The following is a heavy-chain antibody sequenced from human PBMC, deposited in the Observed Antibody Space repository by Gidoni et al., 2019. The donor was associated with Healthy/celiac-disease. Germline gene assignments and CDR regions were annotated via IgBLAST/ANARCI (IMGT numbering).Heavy chain of an antibody. J-gene: IGHJ5*02. D-gene: IGHD3-3*01. V-gene: IGHV4-59*01. CDR3: ARAPYYDFWSGYYNWFDP. CDR1: GGSISSYY. Sequence: QVQLQASGPGLVKPSETLSLTCTVSGGSISSYYWSWIRQPPGKGLEWIGYIYYSGSTNYNPSLKSRVTISVDTSKNQFSLKLSSVTAADTAVYYCARAPYYDFWSGYYNWFDPWGQGTLVTVSS. CDR2: IYYSGST.